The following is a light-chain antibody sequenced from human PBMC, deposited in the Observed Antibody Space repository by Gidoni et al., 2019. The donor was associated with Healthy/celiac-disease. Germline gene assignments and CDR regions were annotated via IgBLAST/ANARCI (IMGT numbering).Light chain of an antibody. CDR2: KAS. J-gene: IGKJ1*01. CDR1: QSISSW. V-gene: IGKV1-5*03. CDR3: QQYNSYSRT. Sequence: DIQMTQSPSTLSASLGDRVTITCRASQSISSWLAWYQQKPGKAHKLLIYKASSLESGVPSRFSGSGSGTEFTLTISSLQPDDFATYYCQQYNSYSRTFGQGTKVEIK.